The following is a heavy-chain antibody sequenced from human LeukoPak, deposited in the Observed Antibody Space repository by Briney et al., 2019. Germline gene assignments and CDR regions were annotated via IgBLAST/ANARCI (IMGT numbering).Heavy chain of an antibody. CDR2: ISGSGGST. D-gene: IGHD3-10*01. Sequence: GGSLRLSCAASGFTFSSYAMSWVRQAPGKGLEWVSAISGSGGSTYYADSVKDRFTISRDNSKNTLYLQMNSLRAEDTAVYYCAKDRFGELLYDYWGQGTLVTVSS. J-gene: IGHJ4*02. CDR1: GFTFSSYA. CDR3: AKDRFGELLYDY. V-gene: IGHV3-23*01.